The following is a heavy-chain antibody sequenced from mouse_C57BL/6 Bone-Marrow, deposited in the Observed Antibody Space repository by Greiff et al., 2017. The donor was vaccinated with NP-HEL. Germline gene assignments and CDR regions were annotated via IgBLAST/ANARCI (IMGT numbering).Heavy chain of an antibody. J-gene: IGHJ3*01. CDR3: ARTYSNCPFAY. D-gene: IGHD2-5*01. Sequence: VQLQQSGPVLVKPGASVKMSCKASGYTFTDYYMNWVKQSHGKSLEWIGVINPYNGGTSYNQKFKGKATLTVDKSSSTAYMELNSLTSEDSAVYYCARTYSNCPFAYWGQGTLVTVSA. CDR1: GYTFTDYY. CDR2: INPYNGGT. V-gene: IGHV1-19*01.